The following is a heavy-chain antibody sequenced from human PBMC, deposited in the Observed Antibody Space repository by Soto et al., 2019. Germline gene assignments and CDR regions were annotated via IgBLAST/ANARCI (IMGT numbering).Heavy chain of an antibody. CDR3: GRAGSSSANWIDP. CDR2: IYHTGKT. D-gene: IGHD2-2*01. J-gene: IGHJ5*02. V-gene: IGHV4-31*03. CDR1: GDAIYIGGYY. Sequence: PSETLSLTCTVSGDAIYIGGYYWTWIRQHPGKGLEWIGYIYHTGKTYYNPSLESRVTMSVDTSKNQFSLKLASVTAADTAVYYYGRAGSSSANWIDPWGPGTPVTAFS.